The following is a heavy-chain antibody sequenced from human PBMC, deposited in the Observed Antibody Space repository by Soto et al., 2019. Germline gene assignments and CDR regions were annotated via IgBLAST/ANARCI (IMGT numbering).Heavy chain of an antibody. CDR3: ARVNCSGGSCHYYYYGMDV. J-gene: IGHJ6*02. V-gene: IGHV1-69*01. Sequence: QVQLVQSGAEVKKPGSSVKVSCKASGGTFSSYAISWVRQAPGQGLEWMGGIIPIFGTANYAQKFQGRVTNSRDESTGTGLQELSSLRSEDTAVYYCARVNCSGGSCHYYYYGMDVWGQGTTVTVSS. D-gene: IGHD2-15*01. CDR2: IIPIFGTA. CDR1: GGTFSSYA.